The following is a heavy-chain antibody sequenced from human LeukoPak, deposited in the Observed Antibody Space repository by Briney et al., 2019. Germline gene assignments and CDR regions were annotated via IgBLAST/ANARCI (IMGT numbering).Heavy chain of an antibody. Sequence: SETLSLTCTVSGVSISSGDYYWSWIRQPPGKGLEWIGYIYYSGSTYYNPSPKSRVTISVDTSKNQFSLKLSSVTAADTAVYYCARVRATVRWFDPWGQGTLVTVSS. CDR3: ARVRATVRWFDP. CDR2: IYYSGST. V-gene: IGHV4-30-4*01. D-gene: IGHD4-17*01. CDR1: GVSISSGDYY. J-gene: IGHJ5*02.